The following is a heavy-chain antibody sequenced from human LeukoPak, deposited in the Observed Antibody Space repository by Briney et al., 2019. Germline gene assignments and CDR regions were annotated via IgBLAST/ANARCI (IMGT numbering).Heavy chain of an antibody. D-gene: IGHD5-24*01. V-gene: IGHV4-59*01. CDR3: ARDGLEGSIL. CDR1: GGSLSGYY. Sequence: SETLSLTCTVSGGSLSGYYWSWIRHPPGKGLEWIGYIYNSGSTTYNPSLKSRVTISVDTSKNQSSRRLRSVTAADTAVYYCARDGLEGSILWGQGTLVTVSS. J-gene: IGHJ4*02. CDR2: IYNSGST.